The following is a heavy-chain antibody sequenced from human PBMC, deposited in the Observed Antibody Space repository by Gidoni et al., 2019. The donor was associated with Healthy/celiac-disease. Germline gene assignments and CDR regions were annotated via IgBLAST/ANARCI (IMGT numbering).Heavy chain of an antibody. Sequence: QLQLQESGPGLVKPSETLSLTCTVSGGSISSSSYYWGWIRQPPGKGLEWIGSIYYSGSTYYNPSLKSRVTISVDTSKNQFSLKLSSVTAADTAVYYCARSTERVWFDPWGQGTLVTVSS. CDR3: ARSTERVWFDP. CDR1: GGSISSSSYY. V-gene: IGHV4-39*01. J-gene: IGHJ5*02. CDR2: IYYSGST. D-gene: IGHD2-2*01.